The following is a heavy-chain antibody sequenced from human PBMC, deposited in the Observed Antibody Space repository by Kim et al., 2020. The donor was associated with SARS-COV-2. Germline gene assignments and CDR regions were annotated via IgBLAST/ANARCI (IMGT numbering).Heavy chain of an antibody. Sequence: GGSLRLSCAASGFTFGAYAMGWVRQAPGKGLEWVSSIRGSDGGTYYADSVKGRFIISRDNSKNTLHLQMNSLRAEDTAVYYCAKHFGRSGSEFQHWGQGTLVTVSS. CDR3: AKHFGRSGSEFQH. CDR1: GFTFGAYA. J-gene: IGHJ1*01. D-gene: IGHD3-22*01. CDR2: IRGSDGGT. V-gene: IGHV3-23*01.